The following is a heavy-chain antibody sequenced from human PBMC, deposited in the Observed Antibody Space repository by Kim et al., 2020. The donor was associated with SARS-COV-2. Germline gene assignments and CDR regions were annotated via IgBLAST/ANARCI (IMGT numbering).Heavy chain of an antibody. J-gene: IGHJ3*02. CDR1: GDSVSSNSAA. Sequence: SQTLSLTCAISGDSVSSNSAAWNWIRQSPSRGLEWLGRTYYRSKWYNDYAVSVKSRITINPDTSKNQFSLQLNSVTPEDTAVYYCARGPGYSSGWYGAAFYAFDIWGQGTMVTVSS. D-gene: IGHD6-19*01. V-gene: IGHV6-1*01. CDR2: TYYRSKWYN. CDR3: ARGPGYSSGWYGAAFYAFDI.